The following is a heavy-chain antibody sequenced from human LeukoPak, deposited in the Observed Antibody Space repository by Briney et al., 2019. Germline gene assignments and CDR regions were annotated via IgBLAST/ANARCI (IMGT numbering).Heavy chain of an antibody. CDR3: AKISDPNNDFVWAAAGP. J-gene: IGHJ4*02. CDR1: GGSMTTTNYY. V-gene: IGHV4-39*07. CDR2: IYYSGSV. D-gene: IGHD3-16*01. Sequence: SETLSLTCTVSGGSMTTTNYYWGWFRHPPGKGLGGIGSIYYSGSVYYNVPLTSRVTIPLDPSKNQFSLKLKSVPAADTAVYTGAKISDPNNDFVWAAAGPWGQGALVTVSS.